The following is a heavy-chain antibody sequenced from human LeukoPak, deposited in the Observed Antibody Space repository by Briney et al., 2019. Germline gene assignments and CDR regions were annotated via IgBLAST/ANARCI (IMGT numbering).Heavy chain of an antibody. CDR3: ARIEPNYYDSSGFLGNFDY. J-gene: IGHJ4*02. D-gene: IGHD3-22*01. CDR1: GYTFTSYG. CDR2: ISAYNGNT. V-gene: IGHV1-18*01. Sequence: ASVKVSCKASGYTFTSYGISWVRQAPGQGLEWMGWISAYNGNTNYAQKLQGRVTMTTDTSTSTAYMELRSLRSDDTAVYYCARIEPNYYDSSGFLGNFDYWGQGTLVTVSS.